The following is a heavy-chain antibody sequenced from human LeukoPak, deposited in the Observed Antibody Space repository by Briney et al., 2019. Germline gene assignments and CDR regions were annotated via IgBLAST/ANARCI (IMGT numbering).Heavy chain of an antibody. J-gene: IGHJ4*02. CDR2: IYYSGST. V-gene: IGHV4-59*01. CDR3: AGGEAGDGFDY. Sequence: SETLSLTCTVSGGSISSYYWSWIRQPPGKGLEWIGYIYYSGSTNYNPSLKSRVIISVDTSKNQFSLKLSSVTAADTAVYYCAGGEAGDGFDYWGQGTLVTVSS. D-gene: IGHD3-10*01. CDR1: GGSISSYY.